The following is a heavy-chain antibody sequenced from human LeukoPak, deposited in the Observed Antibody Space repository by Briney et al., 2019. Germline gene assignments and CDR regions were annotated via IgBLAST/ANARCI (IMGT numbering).Heavy chain of an antibody. CDR1: GFTFSSYG. V-gene: IGHV3-30*18. CDR2: ISYDGSNK. CDR3: AKDNLYGDRPYYFDY. D-gene: IGHD4-17*01. J-gene: IGHJ4*02. Sequence: GRSLRLSCAASGFTFSSYGMHWVRQAPGKGLEWVAVISYDGSNKYYADSVKGRFTISRDNSKNTLYLQMNSLRAEDTAVYYCAKDNLYGDRPYYFDYWGQGTLVTVSS.